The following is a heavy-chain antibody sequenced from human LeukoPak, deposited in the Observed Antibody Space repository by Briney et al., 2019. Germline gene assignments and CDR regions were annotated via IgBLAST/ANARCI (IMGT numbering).Heavy chain of an antibody. CDR1: GFSLSTFW. J-gene: IGHJ4*02. CDR2: IDYDGSTT. D-gene: IGHD3-22*01. Sequence: PGGSLRLSCAASGFSLSTFWMHWVRQAPGKGLVWVSRIDYDGSTTTYADSVKGRFTISRDNAKNSLYLQMNSLRAEDTAVYYCARDPFGYYDSGGPYDCWGQGTLVTVSS. V-gene: IGHV3-74*01. CDR3: ARDPFGYYDSGGPYDC.